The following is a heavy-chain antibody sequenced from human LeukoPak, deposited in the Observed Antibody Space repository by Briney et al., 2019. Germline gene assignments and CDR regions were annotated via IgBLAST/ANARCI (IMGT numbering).Heavy chain of an antibody. CDR3: AKCRTPWSGYCDAFDI. J-gene: IGHJ3*02. V-gene: IGHV1-2*02. D-gene: IGHD3-3*01. CDR2: INPNSGGT. Sequence: ASVKVSCKASGYTFTGYYMHWVRQAPGQGLEWMGWINPNSGGTNYAQKFQGRVTMTRDTSINTAYMELSRLRSDDTAVYYCAKCRTPWSGYCDAFDIWGQGTVVTVSS. CDR1: GYTFTGYY.